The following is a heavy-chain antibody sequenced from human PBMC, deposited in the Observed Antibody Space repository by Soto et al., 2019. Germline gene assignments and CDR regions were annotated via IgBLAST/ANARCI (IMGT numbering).Heavy chain of an antibody. Sequence: QMQLVQSGPEVKKPGTSVKVSCKASGFTFTSSAMHWVRQARGQRLEWIGWIVVGSGNTNYAQKVQERVTITRDMSTSTAYMELSSLRSEDTAVYYCAEEGGGSGWPNWFDPWGKGTLVTVSS. CDR2: IVVGSGNT. CDR3: AEEGGGSGWPNWFDP. J-gene: IGHJ5*02. V-gene: IGHV1-58*02. CDR1: GFTFTSSA. D-gene: IGHD6-19*01.